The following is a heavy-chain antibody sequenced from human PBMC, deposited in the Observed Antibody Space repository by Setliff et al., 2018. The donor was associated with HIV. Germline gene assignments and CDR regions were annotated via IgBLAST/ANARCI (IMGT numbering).Heavy chain of an antibody. D-gene: IGHD3-9*01. CDR1: GGSISGTSYF. CDR2: IYYSGNT. CDR3: ARESLRRVSRYFLNWFDP. V-gene: IGHV4-61*01. Sequence: KASETLSLTCNVSGGSISGTSYFWAWIRQPPGKGLEWIGYIYYSGNTNYNPSLKSRVTISVDTSKNQFSLKLSSVTAADTAVYYCARESLRRVSRYFLNWFDPWGQGTLVTVSS. J-gene: IGHJ5*02.